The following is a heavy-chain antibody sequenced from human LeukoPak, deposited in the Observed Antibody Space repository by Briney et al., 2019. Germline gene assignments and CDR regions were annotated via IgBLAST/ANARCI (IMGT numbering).Heavy chain of an antibody. CDR2: INSDGSST. J-gene: IGHJ5*02. V-gene: IGHV3-74*01. D-gene: IGHD2-21*01. CDR1: GLTFSSYW. CDR3: AKEGFALGLFDP. Sequence: GGSLRLSCAASGLTFSSYWMHWGRQAPGKGLLWVSRINSDGSSTSYADSVKGRFTISRDNAKNTLYLQMNSLRAEDTAVFYCAKEGFALGLFDPWGQGTLVTVS.